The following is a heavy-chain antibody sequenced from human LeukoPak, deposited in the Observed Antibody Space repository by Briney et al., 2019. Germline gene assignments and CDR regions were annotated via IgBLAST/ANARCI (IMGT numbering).Heavy chain of an antibody. CDR1: GGSISSGGYY. CDR2: IYSGGST. J-gene: IGHJ4*02. Sequence: LSLTCTVSGGSISSGGYYWSWIRQPPGKGLEWVSVIYSGGSTYYADSVKGRFTISRDNSKNTLYLQMNSLRAEDTAVYYCASFLWFGELAENYWGQGTLVTVSS. V-gene: IGHV3-53*01. CDR3: ASFLWFGELAENY. D-gene: IGHD3-10*01.